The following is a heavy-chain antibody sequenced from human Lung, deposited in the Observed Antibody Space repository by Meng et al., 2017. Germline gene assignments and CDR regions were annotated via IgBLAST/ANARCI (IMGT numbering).Heavy chain of an antibody. CDR1: GASISSAVF. J-gene: IGHJ5*02. D-gene: IGHD2-2*02. CDR3: ARVVGDCASCYKGWFDP. V-gene: IGHV4-30-4*01. Sequence: QVQLQESGPGLVKPSQTLSRTCTVAGASISSAVFWIWIRQPPGKDLEWIGYLSYSGATHYNPSLKSRLTISVDTAKNQFSLSLSSVTAADTAVYYCARVVGDCASCYKGWFDPWGQGTLVTVSS. CDR2: LSYSGAT.